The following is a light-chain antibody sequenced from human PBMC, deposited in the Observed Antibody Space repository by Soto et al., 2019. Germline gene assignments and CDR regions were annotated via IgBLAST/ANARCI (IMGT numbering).Light chain of an antibody. Sequence: QSALTQPPSASGSPGQSVAISCTGTSSDVGGYNYVSWYQQHPGKAPKLMIYEVNKRPSGVPDRFSGSKSGNTASLTVSGLQVEDEADYYCSSYAGRSNVFGTGTKLTVL. J-gene: IGLJ1*01. CDR2: EVN. CDR3: SSYAGRSNV. CDR1: SSDVGGYNY. V-gene: IGLV2-8*01.